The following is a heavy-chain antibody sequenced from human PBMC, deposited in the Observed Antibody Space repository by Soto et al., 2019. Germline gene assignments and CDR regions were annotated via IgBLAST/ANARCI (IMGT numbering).Heavy chain of an antibody. CDR1: GYKFSDYG. J-gene: IGHJ4*02. D-gene: IGHD1-1*01. V-gene: IGHV1-18*01. Sequence: QVHLVQSGAEVKRPGASVRVSCKASGYKFSDYGISWVRQALGRGLKWLGWVSTYNGNTYSAQNFKGRVTLTRDTSTNTAYMELRSLTSDDTAVYYCARDNRATTGWNNYFDYWGQGTLVTVSS. CDR3: ARDNRATTGWNNYFDY. CDR2: VSTYNGNT.